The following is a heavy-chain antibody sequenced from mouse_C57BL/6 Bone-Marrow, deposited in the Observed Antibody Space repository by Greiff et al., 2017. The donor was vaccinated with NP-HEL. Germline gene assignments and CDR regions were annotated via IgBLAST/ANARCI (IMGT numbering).Heavy chain of an antibody. D-gene: IGHD2-4*01. Sequence: EVKLQESGGGLVQPGGSLSLSCAASGFTFTDYYMSWVRQPPGKALEWLGFIRNKANGYTTEYSASVKGRFTFSRDNSQSILYLQMNALRAEDSATYYCARSIYYDYADDPFYAMDYWGQGTSVTVSS. CDR3: ARSIYYDYADDPFYAMDY. V-gene: IGHV7-3*01. CDR2: IRNKANGYTT. CDR1: GFTFTDYY. J-gene: IGHJ4*01.